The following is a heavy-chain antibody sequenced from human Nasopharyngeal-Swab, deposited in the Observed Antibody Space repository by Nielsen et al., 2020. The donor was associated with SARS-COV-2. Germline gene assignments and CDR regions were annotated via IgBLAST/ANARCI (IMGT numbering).Heavy chain of an antibody. CDR3: ARGGTPLGGYYYGMDV. V-gene: IGHV1-8*01. CDR2: MNPNSGNT. D-gene: IGHD2-15*01. Sequence: ASVKVSCKASGYTFTSYDINWVRQATGQGLERMGWMNPNSGNTGYAQKFQGRVTMTRNTSISTAYMELSSLRSEDTAVYYCARGGTPLGGYYYGMDVWGQGTTVTVSS. J-gene: IGHJ6*02. CDR1: GYTFTSYD.